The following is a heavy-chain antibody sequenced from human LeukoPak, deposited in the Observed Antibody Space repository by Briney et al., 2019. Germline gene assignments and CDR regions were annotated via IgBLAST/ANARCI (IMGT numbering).Heavy chain of an antibody. CDR2: FYYSGSP. Sequence: SETPSLTCTVSGGSISSSSYYWRWLRQPPGKGLEGIGSFYYSGSPYYNPSLKRRVTISLDTSKNQCSLKLSSVPAADTAVYYCARPYYGDYYFDYWGQGTLVTVSS. J-gene: IGHJ4*02. D-gene: IGHD4-17*01. V-gene: IGHV4-39*01. CDR1: GGSISSSSYY. CDR3: ARPYYGDYYFDY.